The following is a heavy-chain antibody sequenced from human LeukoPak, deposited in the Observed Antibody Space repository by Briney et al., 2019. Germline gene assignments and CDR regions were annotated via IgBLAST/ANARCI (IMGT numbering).Heavy chain of an antibody. Sequence: RPGGSLRLSCTTSGFTFDDYGMSWVRQAPGKGLEWVSVINWNGGSTGYGDSVKGRFTISRDNAKNSLFLQMNSLRVEDTALYYCAREAGVGGTTTGDAFDIWGQGTLVTVSS. CDR3: AREAGVGGTTTGDAFDI. J-gene: IGHJ3*02. CDR1: GFTFDDYG. V-gene: IGHV3-20*04. D-gene: IGHD1-26*01. CDR2: INWNGGST.